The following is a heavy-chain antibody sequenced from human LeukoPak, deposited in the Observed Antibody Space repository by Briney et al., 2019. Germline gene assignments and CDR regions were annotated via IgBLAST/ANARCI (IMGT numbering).Heavy chain of an antibody. CDR3: ARDREWERVDY. CDR1: GFTLSSYA. V-gene: IGHV3-33*08. Sequence: GGSLRLSCAASGFTLSSYAMSWVRQAPGKGLEWVAVIWYDGSNKYYADSVKGRFTISRDNSKNTLYLQMNSLRAEDTAVYYCARDREWERVDYWGQGTLVTVSS. J-gene: IGHJ4*02. CDR2: IWYDGSNK. D-gene: IGHD1-26*01.